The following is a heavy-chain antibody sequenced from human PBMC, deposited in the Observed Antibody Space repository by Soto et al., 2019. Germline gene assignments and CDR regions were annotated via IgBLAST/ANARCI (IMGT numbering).Heavy chain of an antibody. CDR2: ISSSSSYI. Sequence: EVQLVESGGGLVKPGGSLRLSCAASGFTFSTYSMNWVRQAPGKGLEWVSSISSSSSYIFYADAVKGRFAISRDNAKTSLYLQMNSLGAEDTAVYYCTGEGPPPGDYDGHWGQGTLVTVSS. V-gene: IGHV3-21*01. CDR3: TGEGPPPGDYDGH. D-gene: IGHD4-17*01. CDR1: GFTFSTYS. J-gene: IGHJ4*02.